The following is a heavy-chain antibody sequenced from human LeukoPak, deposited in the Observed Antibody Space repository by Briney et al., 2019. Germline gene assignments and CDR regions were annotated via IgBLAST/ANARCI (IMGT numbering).Heavy chain of an antibody. D-gene: IGHD3-3*02. CDR3: ARDSFIFGVVGEGQELFDY. J-gene: IGHJ4*02. V-gene: IGHV4-61*02. CDR1: GGSINSDSYY. Sequence: SETLSLTCTVSGGSINSDSYYWSWIRQPAGKGLEWIGRIYTSGSTNYNPSLKSRVTISVDTSKNQFSLKLSSVTAADTAVYYCARDSFIFGVVGEGQELFDYWGQGTLVTVSS. CDR2: IYTSGST.